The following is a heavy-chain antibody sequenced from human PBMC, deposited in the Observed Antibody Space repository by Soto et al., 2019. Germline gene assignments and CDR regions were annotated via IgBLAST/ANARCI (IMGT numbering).Heavy chain of an antibody. CDR3: ARSLIVVGPGWFDP. V-gene: IGHV4-59*01. J-gene: IGHJ5*02. D-gene: IGHD3-22*01. CDR2: IYYSGST. Sequence: SETLSLTCTVSGGSISSYYRSWIRQPPGKGLEWIGYIYYSGSTNYNPSRKSRVTISVDTSKNQFSLKLSSVTAADTAVYYCARSLIVVGPGWFDPWGQGTLVTVSS. CDR1: GGSISSYY.